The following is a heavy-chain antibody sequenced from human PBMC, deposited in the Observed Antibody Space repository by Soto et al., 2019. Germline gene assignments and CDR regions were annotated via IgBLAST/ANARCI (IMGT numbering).Heavy chain of an antibody. Sequence: PSETLSLTCAVSGGSISSGGYSWSWIRQPPGKGLEWIGYIYHSGSTYYNPSLKSRVTISVDRSKNQFSMKLSSVTAADTAVYYCARGSTYYGSVSYYPNHPFDYWGQGTLVTVSS. D-gene: IGHD3-10*01. V-gene: IGHV4-30-2*01. CDR2: IYHSGST. CDR3: ARGSTYYGSVSYYPNHPFDY. J-gene: IGHJ4*02. CDR1: GGSISSGGYS.